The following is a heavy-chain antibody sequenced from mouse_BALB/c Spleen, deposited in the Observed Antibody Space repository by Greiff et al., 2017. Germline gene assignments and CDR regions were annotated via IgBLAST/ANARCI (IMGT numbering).Heavy chain of an antibody. CDR3: AREGGNYGAD. V-gene: IGHV5-17*02. CDR1: GFTFSSFG. J-gene: IGHJ3*01. D-gene: IGHD2-1*01. CDR2: ISSGSSTL. Sequence: DVKLVESGGGLVQPGGSRKLSCAASGFTFSSFGMHWVRQAPEKGLEWVAYISSGSSTLYYAHTVKGRFTISRDNPKNTLYLQMTSLRTEDTARYDCAREGGNYGADWGQGTLVTVSA.